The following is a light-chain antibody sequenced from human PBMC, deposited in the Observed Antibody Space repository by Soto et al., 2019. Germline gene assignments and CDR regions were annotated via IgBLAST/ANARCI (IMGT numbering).Light chain of an antibody. CDR3: SSYIINSTLVI. V-gene: IGLV2-14*01. CDR2: EVS. Sequence: QSVLTQPASVSGSPGQSITVSCTGTNTDVGGYNYVSWYQHRPGKAPRLMIYEVSNRPSGISNRFSGSKSGNTASLTISGLQAEDGADYYCSSYIINSTLVIFGGGTKLTVL. J-gene: IGLJ2*01. CDR1: NTDVGGYNY.